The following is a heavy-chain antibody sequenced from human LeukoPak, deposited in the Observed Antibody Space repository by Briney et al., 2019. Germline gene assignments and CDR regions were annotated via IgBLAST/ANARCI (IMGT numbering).Heavy chain of an antibody. D-gene: IGHD6-19*01. CDR1: GFDFTRDW. Sequence: GESLKISCRFSGFDFTRDWIGWVRLMPGKGLEWMGIIFPDDSDTRYSPSFQGQVTLSADKSISTAYLQWSSLKASDTAIYYCARLAKVAGTSDYWGQGTLVTVSS. J-gene: IGHJ4*02. CDR3: ARLAKVAGTSDY. V-gene: IGHV5-51*01. CDR2: IFPDDSDT.